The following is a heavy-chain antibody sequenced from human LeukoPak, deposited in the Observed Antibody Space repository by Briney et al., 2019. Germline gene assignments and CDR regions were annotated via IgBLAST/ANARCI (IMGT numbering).Heavy chain of an antibody. CDR3: TTIRGFCSGRSCLGY. V-gene: IGHV3-15*01. CDR1: GFTFSNAW. Sequence: SGGSLRLSCAASGFTFSNAWMSWVRQAPGKGLEWVGRIKSKIDGGTTDYGAPVKGRFTISRDDSKNTLYLQMNSLKSEDTAVYYCTTIRGFCSGRSCLGYWGQGTLVTVSS. J-gene: IGHJ4*02. D-gene: IGHD2-15*01. CDR2: IKSKIDGGTT.